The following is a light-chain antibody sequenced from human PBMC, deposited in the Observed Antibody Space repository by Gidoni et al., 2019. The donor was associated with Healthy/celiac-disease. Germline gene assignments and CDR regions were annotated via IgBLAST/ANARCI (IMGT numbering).Light chain of an antibody. V-gene: IGKV1-8*01. CDR3: QQYYSYPMT. Sequence: AVRLTPSTSSFSASTGDSVAITCRASQGISSYLAWYQQKPGKAPKLLIYAASPLQSGVPSRFSGSGSGTDFTLTISWLQSEDFATYYCQQYYSYPMTFGQGTRLEIK. CDR1: QGISSY. CDR2: AAS. J-gene: IGKJ5*01.